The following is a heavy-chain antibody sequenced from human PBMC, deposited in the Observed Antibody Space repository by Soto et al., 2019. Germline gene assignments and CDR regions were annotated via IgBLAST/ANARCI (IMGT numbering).Heavy chain of an antibody. V-gene: IGHV1-3*01. CDR2: INACNGNT. CDR1: GYTFTSYA. D-gene: IGHD3-22*01. CDR3: ATRQYDSSGYYHPDPFDI. J-gene: IGHJ3*02. Sequence: GXSVKVSCTASGYTFTSYARHLVRQAPGQRLEWMGWINACNGNTKYSQKFQGRVTITRDTSASTAYMELSSLRSEDTAVYYCATRQYDSSGYYHPDPFDIWGQGTMVTVPS.